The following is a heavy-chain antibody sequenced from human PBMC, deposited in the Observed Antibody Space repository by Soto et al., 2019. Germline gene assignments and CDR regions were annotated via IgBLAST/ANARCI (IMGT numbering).Heavy chain of an antibody. D-gene: IGHD4-17*01. CDR1: GGTFSSYT. CDR2: IIPILGIA. V-gene: IGHV1-69*08. CDR3: ARDPTTVVGG. J-gene: IGHJ4*02. Sequence: QVQLVQSGAEVKKPGSSVKVSCKASGGTFSSYTISWVRQAPGQGLEWMGRIIPILGIANYAQKFQCRVTINSDKSTSTAYMELRSLRSEDTAVYYCARDPTTVVGGWGQGTLVTVSS.